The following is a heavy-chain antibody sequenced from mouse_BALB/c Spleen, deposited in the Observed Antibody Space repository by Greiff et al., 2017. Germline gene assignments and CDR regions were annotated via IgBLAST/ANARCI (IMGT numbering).Heavy chain of an antibody. J-gene: IGHJ4*01. Sequence: QVQLKQSGPGLVAPSQSLSITCTVSGFSLTGYGVNWVRQPPGKGLEWLGMIWGDGSTDYNSALKSRLSISKDNSKSQVFLKMNSLQTDDTARYYCARGRHYYAMDYWGQGTSVTVSS. CDR3: ARGRHYYAMDY. V-gene: IGHV2-6-7*01. CDR1: GFSLTGYG. CDR2: IWGDGST.